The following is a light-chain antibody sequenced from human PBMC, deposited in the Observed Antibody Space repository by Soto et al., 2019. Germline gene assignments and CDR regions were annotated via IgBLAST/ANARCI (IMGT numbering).Light chain of an antibody. V-gene: IGLV1-44*01. Sequence: VLTQPPSASGPPGQRVTISCSGSVSNIGSSTVNWYQHLPGTAPRFLIYSNDQRPSGVPDRVSGSKSGTSASLAISGLQSEDEADYYCAAWDDSLNVYVFGTGAKVTVL. CDR1: VSNIGSST. J-gene: IGLJ1*01. CDR3: AAWDDSLNVYV. CDR2: SND.